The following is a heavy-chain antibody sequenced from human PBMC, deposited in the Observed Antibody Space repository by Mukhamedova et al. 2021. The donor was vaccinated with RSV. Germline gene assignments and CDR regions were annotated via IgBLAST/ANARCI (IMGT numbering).Heavy chain of an antibody. CDR2: IYHSGST. D-gene: IGHD1-7*01. CDR3: ARRGQADVWNYFAFDI. V-gene: IGHV4-4*02. Sequence: GKGLEWIGEIYHSGSTNYNPSLKSRVTISVDKSKNQFSLKLSSVTAADTAVYYCARRGQADVWNYFAFDIWGQGTMVTVSS. J-gene: IGHJ3*02.